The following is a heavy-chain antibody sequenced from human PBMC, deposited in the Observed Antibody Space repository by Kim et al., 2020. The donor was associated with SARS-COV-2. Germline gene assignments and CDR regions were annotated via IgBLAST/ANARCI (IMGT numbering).Heavy chain of an antibody. J-gene: IGHJ4*02. CDR2: ISWNSGST. CDR1: GFTFDDYA. V-gene: IGHV3-9*01. CDR3: AKPPPRKWLQADYFDD. D-gene: IGHD5-12*01. Sequence: GGSLRLSCAASGFTFDDYAMHWVRQVPGKALEWVSGISWNSGSTAYADSVKGRFTISRDNAKKSLFLQMNSLRAEDTALYYCAKPPPRKWLQADYFDDWGQGTLVTVSS.